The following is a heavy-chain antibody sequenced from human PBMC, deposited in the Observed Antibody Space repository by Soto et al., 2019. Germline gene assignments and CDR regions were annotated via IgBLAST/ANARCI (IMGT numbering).Heavy chain of an antibody. CDR2: IKSKTDAGTT. CDR1: GFTFSNAW. D-gene: IGHD4-4*01. CDR3: TTATVTTDYGMDV. V-gene: IGHV3-15*07. J-gene: IGHJ6*02. Sequence: GGSLRLSCAASGFTFSNAWMNWVRQAPGKGLEWVGRIKSKTDAGTTDYAAPVKGRFTISNDDSKNTLNLQMNSLKTEDTAVYYCTTATVTTDYGMDVWGQGTTVTVSS.